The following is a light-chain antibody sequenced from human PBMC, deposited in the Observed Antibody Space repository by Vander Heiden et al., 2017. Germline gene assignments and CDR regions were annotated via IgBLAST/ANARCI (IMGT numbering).Light chain of an antibody. CDR3: CSDAVSSTFV. CDR2: DVS. J-gene: IGLJ1*01. CDR1: SSDDGHYNL. V-gene: IGLV2-23*02. Sequence: QSALTQPASVSGSPGQSITIACPGTSSDDGHYNLVSWYQQHPGIAPKLMIYDVSKRPSVVTNRFSGSKSGNTASLTISGLQAEDEADYYCCSDAVSSTFVFGTGTKFTVL.